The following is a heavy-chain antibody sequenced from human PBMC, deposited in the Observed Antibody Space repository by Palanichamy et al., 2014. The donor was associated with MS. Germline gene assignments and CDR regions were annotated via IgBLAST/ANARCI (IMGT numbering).Heavy chain of an antibody. Sequence: QVQLVESGGGVVQPGGSLRLSCAASGFSLNAYGMHWVRQAPGKGLEWVSYIWYDGSKKEYADSVKGRFTISKDISKKMLFLQMSSLGPEDTAIYYCARDLLGLPKKYFDSWGQGTPVTVSS. D-gene: IGHD5-18*01. V-gene: IGHV3-30*02. CDR1: GFSLNAYG. CDR2: IWYDGSKK. J-gene: IGHJ4*02. CDR3: ARDLLGLPKKYFDS.